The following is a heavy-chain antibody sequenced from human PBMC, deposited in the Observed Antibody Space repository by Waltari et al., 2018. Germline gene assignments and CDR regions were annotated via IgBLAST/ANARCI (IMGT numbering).Heavy chain of an antibody. J-gene: IGHJ4*02. Sequence: EVQLVESGGGLVQPGGSLRLSCAASGFTFSSYSMNWVRQGPGKGLGWVAYISSSMRTLDDADSVKGRFTISRDNAKNSLYLQMNSLRDEDTAVYYCARDPGPIREPSYYFDYWGQGTLVTVSS. CDR3: ARDPGPIREPSYYFDY. CDR1: GFTFSSYS. CDR2: ISSSMRTL. V-gene: IGHV3-48*02. D-gene: IGHD3-10*01.